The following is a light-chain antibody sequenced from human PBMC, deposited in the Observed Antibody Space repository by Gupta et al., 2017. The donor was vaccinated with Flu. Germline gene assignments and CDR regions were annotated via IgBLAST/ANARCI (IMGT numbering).Light chain of an antibody. CDR2: GNN. CDR1: SSNIGAGYD. V-gene: IGLV1-40*01. CDR3: QSYDITLSAWV. Sequence: QSVLTQPPSVSGAPGQRVIIPCPGSSSNIGAGYDVHWFQQLPGTAPKLLIYGNNNRPSGVPDRFSGSKSGTSASLAITGLQADDETHYYCQSYDITLSAWVFGGGTKLTVL. J-gene: IGLJ3*02.